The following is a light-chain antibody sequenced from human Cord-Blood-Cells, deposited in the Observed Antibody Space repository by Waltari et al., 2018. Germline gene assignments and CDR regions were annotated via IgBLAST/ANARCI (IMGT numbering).Light chain of an antibody. CDR3: QQYNNWPTWT. CDR1: QGVSSN. Sequence: EIVMTQSPATLSVSPGERATLSCRTGQGVSSNLAWYQQKPGQAPRLLIYGASTRATGIPARFSGSGSGTEFTLTISSLQSEDFAGYYCQQYNNWPTWTFGQGTKVEIK. CDR2: GAS. J-gene: IGKJ1*01. V-gene: IGKV3-15*01.